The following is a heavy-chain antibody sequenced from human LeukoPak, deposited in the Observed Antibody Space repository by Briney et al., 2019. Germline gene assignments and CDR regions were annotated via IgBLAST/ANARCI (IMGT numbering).Heavy chain of an antibody. D-gene: IGHD6-13*01. CDR2: ISAYNGNT. CDR3: ARGHGIAAAGPRRGYMDV. Sequence: GASVKVSCKASGYTFTSYGISWVRQAPGQGLEWMGWISAYNGNTNYAQKLQGRVTMTTDTSTSTAYMELRSLRSDDTAVYYCARGHGIAAAGPRRGYMDVWGKGTTVTVSS. V-gene: IGHV1-18*01. J-gene: IGHJ6*03. CDR1: GYTFTSYG.